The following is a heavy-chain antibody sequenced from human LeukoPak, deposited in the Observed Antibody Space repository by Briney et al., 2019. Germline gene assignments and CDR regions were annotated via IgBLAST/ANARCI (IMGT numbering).Heavy chain of an antibody. V-gene: IGHV3-7*01. Sequence: PGGSLRLSCAASGFTFSRLWMTWVRQAPGKGLEWVANIEPDGSDKFYLDSVKGRFTISRDNAKNSLPLQMNSLSAEDTAVYYCARGGSDSIRYWVYWGQGTPVTVSS. CDR3: ARGGSDSIRYWVY. CDR1: GFTFSRLW. D-gene: IGHD6-13*01. J-gene: IGHJ4*02. CDR2: IEPDGSDK.